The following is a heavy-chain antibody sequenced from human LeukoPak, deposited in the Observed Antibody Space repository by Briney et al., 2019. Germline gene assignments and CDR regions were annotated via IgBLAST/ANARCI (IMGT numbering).Heavy chain of an antibody. CDR2: MYNSGST. D-gene: IGHD4-17*01. J-gene: IGHJ4*02. CDR3: ARGIESYGDYGY. V-gene: IGHV4-59*01. CDR1: GGSISGSY. Sequence: KPSETLSLTCTVSGGSISGSYWSWMRKPPGKGLEWIAYMYNSGSTNYNPSLKSRVTISIDTSKNQFSLKLSSLTAADTAIYYCARGIESYGDYGYWGQGILVTVSS.